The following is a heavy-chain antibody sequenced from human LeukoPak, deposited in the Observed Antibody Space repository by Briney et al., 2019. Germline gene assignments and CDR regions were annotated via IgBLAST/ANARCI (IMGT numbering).Heavy chain of an antibody. Sequence: PSETLSLTCAVYGGSFSGYYWSWIRQPPGKGLEWIGEINHSGSTSYNPSLKSRVTISVDTSKNQFSLKLSSVTAADTAVYYCASRMGSGFDYWGQGTLVTVSS. CDR2: INHSGST. CDR3: ASRMGSGFDY. CDR1: GGSFSGYY. V-gene: IGHV4-34*01. J-gene: IGHJ4*02. D-gene: IGHD6-19*01.